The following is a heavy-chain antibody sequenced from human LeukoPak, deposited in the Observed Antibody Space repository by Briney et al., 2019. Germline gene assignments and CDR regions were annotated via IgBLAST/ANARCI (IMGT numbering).Heavy chain of an antibody. Sequence: ASETLSLTCTVSGGSISSGGYYWSWIRQHPGKGLEWIGYIYYSGSTYYNPPLKSRVTISVDTSKNQFSLKLSSVTAADTAVYYCARGRLRVNYFDYWGQGTLVTVSS. V-gene: IGHV4-31*03. CDR1: GGSISSGGYY. D-gene: IGHD2-21*01. CDR2: IYYSGST. CDR3: ARGRLRVNYFDY. J-gene: IGHJ4*02.